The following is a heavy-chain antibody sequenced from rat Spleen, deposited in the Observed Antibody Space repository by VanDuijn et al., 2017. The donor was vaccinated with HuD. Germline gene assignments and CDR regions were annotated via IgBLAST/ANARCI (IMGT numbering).Heavy chain of an antibody. Sequence: EVQLVESGGGLVQPGGSLQVSCAASGFIFNNYDMAWVRQTPTKGLEWVASISPSGGGTYYRDSVKGRFTVSRDNTRNTQFLQMDSLRSEDTATYYCARQDTSGYSNWFTYWGQGTLVTVSS. V-gene: IGHV5S13*01. CDR2: ISPSGGGT. CDR1: GFIFNNYD. J-gene: IGHJ3*01. CDR3: ARQDTSGYSNWFTY. D-gene: IGHD4-3*01.